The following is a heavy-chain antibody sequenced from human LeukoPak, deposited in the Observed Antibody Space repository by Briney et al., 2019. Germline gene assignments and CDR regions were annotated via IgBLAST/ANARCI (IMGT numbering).Heavy chain of an antibody. CDR2: IKQDGSEK. J-gene: IGHJ4*02. V-gene: IGHV3-7*01. D-gene: IGHD6-19*01. Sequence: GGSLRLSCAASGFTFSSYWMSWVRQAPGKGLEWVANIKQDGSEKYYVDSVKGRFTISRDNAKNSLYLQMHSLRAEDTAVYYCARDRGSGWYRLIDYWGQGTLVTVSS. CDR3: ARDRGSGWYRLIDY. CDR1: GFTFSSYW.